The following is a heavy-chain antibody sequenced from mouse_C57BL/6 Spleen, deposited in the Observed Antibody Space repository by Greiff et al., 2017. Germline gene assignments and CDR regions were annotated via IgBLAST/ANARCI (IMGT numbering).Heavy chain of an antibody. D-gene: IGHD1-1*01. V-gene: IGHV5-4*03. CDR2: ISDGGSYT. CDR3: ARVITTVVDY. Sequence: DVMLVESGGGLVKPGGSLKLSCAASGFTFSSYAMSWVRQTPEKRLEWVATISDGGSYTYYPDNVKGRFTISRDNAKNNLYLQMSHLKSEDTAMYYCARVITTVVDYWGQGTTLTVSS. J-gene: IGHJ2*01. CDR1: GFTFSSYA.